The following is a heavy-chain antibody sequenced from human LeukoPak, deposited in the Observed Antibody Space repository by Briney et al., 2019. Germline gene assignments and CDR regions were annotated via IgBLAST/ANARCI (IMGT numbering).Heavy chain of an antibody. CDR3: ARAGIAAAGIDY. D-gene: IGHD6-13*01. CDR2: IIPILGIA. V-gene: IGHV1-69*04. Sequence: PVKVSCKASGGTFSSYAISWVRQAPGQGLEWMGRIIPILGIANYAQKFQGRVTITADKSTSTAYMELSSLRSEDTAVYYCARAGIAAAGIDYWGQGTLVTVSS. J-gene: IGHJ4*02. CDR1: GGTFSSYA.